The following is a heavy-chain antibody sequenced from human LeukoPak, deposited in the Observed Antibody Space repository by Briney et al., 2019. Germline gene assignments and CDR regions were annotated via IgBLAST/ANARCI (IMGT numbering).Heavy chain of an antibody. V-gene: IGHV4-4*07. J-gene: IGHJ4*02. CDR2: IYCSGST. Sequence: SETLSLTCTVPGGSINSYYWSWIRQPAGKGLEWIGRIYCSGSTNYNPPLKGRVSMSVDTSKNQFSLKLTSVTAAERAVYYCARGGKATVVTMWGQGSLVTVSS. CDR1: GGSINSYY. CDR3: ARGGKATVVTM. D-gene: IGHD4-23*01.